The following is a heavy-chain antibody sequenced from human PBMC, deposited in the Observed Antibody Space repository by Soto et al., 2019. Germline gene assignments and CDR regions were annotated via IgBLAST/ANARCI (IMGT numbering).Heavy chain of an antibody. CDR1: GYSFTRHA. J-gene: IGHJ4*02. V-gene: IGHV1-3*01. D-gene: IGHD4-17*01. CDR2: ISAGNGNT. Sequence: ASVKVSCKASGYSFTRHAMHWVRQAPGQRLEWMGWISAGNGNTLYSQNFQGRVTITRDTSASTAYMELSSLRSEDTAVYYCARFLLYGGGLDNWGQGTLVTVSS. CDR3: ARFLLYGGGLDN.